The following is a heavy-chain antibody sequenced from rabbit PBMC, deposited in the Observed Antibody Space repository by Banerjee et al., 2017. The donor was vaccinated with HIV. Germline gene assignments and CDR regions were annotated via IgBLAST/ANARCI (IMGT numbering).Heavy chain of an antibody. CDR1: GFSFSSSYW. D-gene: IGHD7-1*01. V-gene: IGHV1S45*01. J-gene: IGHJ6*01. Sequence: QEQLEESGGDLVKPEGSLTLTCTASGFSFSSSYWICWVRQAPGKGLVWIACIGTSSAGINYANWAKGRFTISKTSSTTVTLQIASLTAADTATYFCARAYYARGYAGYAGLWGPGTLVTVS. CDR2: IGTSSAGI. CDR3: ARAYYARGYAGYAGL.